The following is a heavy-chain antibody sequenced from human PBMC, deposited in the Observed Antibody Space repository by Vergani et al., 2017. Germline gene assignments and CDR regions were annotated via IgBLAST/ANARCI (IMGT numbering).Heavy chain of an antibody. J-gene: IGHJ5*02. Sequence: QVQLVQSGAEVKKPGASVKVSCKASGYTFTGYYMHWVRQAPGQGLEWMGWINPNSGGTNYAQKFQGRVTMTRDTSISTAYMELSRLRSDDTAVYYCARSITMGRGDSGGFDPWGQGTLVTVSS. V-gene: IGHV1-2*02. CDR1: GYTFTGYY. CDR3: ARSITMGRGDSGGFDP. D-gene: IGHD3-10*01. CDR2: INPNSGGT.